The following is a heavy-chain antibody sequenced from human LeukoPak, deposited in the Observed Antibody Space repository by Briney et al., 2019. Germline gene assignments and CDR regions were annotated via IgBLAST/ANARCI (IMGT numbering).Heavy chain of an antibody. CDR3: AKPSGSYRQGLRHFDY. V-gene: IGHV5-51*01. Sequence: GESLKISCKASGYNFASYWIGWVRQVPGKGLEWMGIIYPGDSETIYSPSFQGQVTISADKSISTAYLQWNSLKASDTAMYYCAKPSGSYRQGLRHFDYWGQGTLVTVSS. CDR2: IYPGDSET. D-gene: IGHD1-26*01. J-gene: IGHJ4*02. CDR1: GYNFASYW.